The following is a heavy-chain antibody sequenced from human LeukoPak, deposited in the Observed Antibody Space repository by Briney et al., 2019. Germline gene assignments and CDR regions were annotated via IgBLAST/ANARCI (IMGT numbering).Heavy chain of an antibody. CDR3: VKVTSSSPPDGMDV. D-gene: IGHD6-6*01. CDR1: GFTFSSYA. J-gene: IGHJ6*02. V-gene: IGHV3-64D*09. CDR2: ISSNGGST. Sequence: PGGSLRLSCSASGFTFSSYAMHWVRQAPGKGLEYVSAISSNGGSTYYAGSVKGRFTISRDNSKNTLYLQMSSLRAEDTAVYYCVKVTSSSPPDGMDVWGQGTTVTVSS.